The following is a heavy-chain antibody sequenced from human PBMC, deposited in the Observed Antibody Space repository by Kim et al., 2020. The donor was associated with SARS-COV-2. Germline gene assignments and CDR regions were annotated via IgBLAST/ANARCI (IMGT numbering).Heavy chain of an antibody. CDR3: AREDSSGWFRTNWFDP. D-gene: IGHD6-19*01. Sequence: LKSRVTISVDTSKNQFSRKLSSVTAADTAVYYCAREDSSGWFRTNWFDPWGQGTLVTVSS. J-gene: IGHJ5*02. V-gene: IGHV4-39*07.